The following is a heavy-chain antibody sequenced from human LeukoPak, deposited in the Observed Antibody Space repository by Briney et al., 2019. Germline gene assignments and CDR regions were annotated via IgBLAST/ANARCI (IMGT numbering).Heavy chain of an antibody. CDR3: AKEEDIVVVPAAIPPDYYYYMDV. CDR2: IRYDGSNK. CDR1: GFTFSDYY. D-gene: IGHD2-2*02. Sequence: PGGSLRLSCAASGFTFSDYYMSWIRQAPGKGPEWVAFIRYDGSNKYYADSVKGRFTISRDNSKNTLYLQMNSLRAEDTAVYYCAKEEDIVVVPAAIPPDYYYYMDVWGKGTTVTVSS. V-gene: IGHV3-30*02. J-gene: IGHJ6*03.